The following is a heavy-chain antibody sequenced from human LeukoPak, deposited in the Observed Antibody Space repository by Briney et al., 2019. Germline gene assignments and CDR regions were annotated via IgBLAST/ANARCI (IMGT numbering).Heavy chain of an antibody. Sequence: SGTLSLTCDVSRDSVSINTWWAWVRQPPGKGLEWIGEIYHTGFTRYNPSLESRVTMSVDKSKNQFSLSLSSVTAADTAVYFCARDGRYTYGSNLLDCWGQGTLVTVSS. V-gene: IGHV4-4*02. J-gene: IGHJ4*02. CDR2: IYHTGFT. CDR1: RDSVSINTW. D-gene: IGHD4/OR15-4a*01. CDR3: ARDGRYTYGSNLLDC.